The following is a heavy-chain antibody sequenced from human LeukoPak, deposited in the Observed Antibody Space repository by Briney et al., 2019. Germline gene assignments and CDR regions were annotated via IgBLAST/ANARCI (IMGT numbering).Heavy chain of an antibody. J-gene: IGHJ4*02. CDR1: GYTFTSYS. V-gene: IGHV1-2*02. CDR3: ATLVIAVAGGFGDY. CDR2: INPNSGGT. D-gene: IGHD6-19*01. Sequence: ASVKVSCKASGYTFTSYSINWVRQAPGQGLEWMGWINPNSGGTNYAQKFQGRVTMTRDTSISTGYMELSRLRSDDTAVYYCATLVIAVAGGFGDYWGQGTLVTVSS.